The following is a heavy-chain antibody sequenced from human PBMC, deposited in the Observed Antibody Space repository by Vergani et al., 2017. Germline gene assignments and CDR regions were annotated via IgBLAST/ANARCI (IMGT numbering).Heavy chain of an antibody. J-gene: IGHJ6*02. CDR3: AREGIYCSGGSCYLGGMIGYCYYGMDV. D-gene: IGHD2-15*01. CDR2: IKQDGSEK. Sequence: EVQLVESGGGLVQPGGSLRLSCAASGFTFSSYWMSWVRQAPGKGLEWVANIKQDGSEKYYVDSVKGRFTISRDNAKNSLYLQMNSLRAEDTAVYYCAREGIYCSGGSCYLGGMIGYCYYGMDVWGQGTTVTVSS. V-gene: IGHV3-7*01. CDR1: GFTFSSYW.